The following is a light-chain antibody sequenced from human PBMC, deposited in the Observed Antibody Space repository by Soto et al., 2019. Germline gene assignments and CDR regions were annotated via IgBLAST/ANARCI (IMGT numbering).Light chain of an antibody. CDR2: EVS. CDR1: SSDVGGYNY. J-gene: IGLJ1*01. V-gene: IGLV2-14*01. Sequence: QSVLTQPASVSGSPGQSITISCTGTSSDVGGYNYVPWYQQHPGKAPKLMIYEVSNRPSGVSNRFSGSKSGNTASLTISGLQAEDEADYYCSSYTSSTPDVFGTGTKVTVL. CDR3: SSYTSSTPDV.